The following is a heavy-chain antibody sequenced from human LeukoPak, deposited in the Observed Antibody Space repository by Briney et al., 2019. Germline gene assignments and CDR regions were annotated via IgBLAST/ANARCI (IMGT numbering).Heavy chain of an antibody. Sequence: NASQTLSLTCTVSGGSISSGGYSWSWIRQHPGKGLEWIGYIYYSGSTYYNPSLKSRVTISVDTSKNQFSLKLSSVTAADTAVYYCARDQGQDGSGSYAFDIWGQGTMVTVSS. CDR2: IYYSGST. D-gene: IGHD3-10*01. J-gene: IGHJ3*02. V-gene: IGHV4-31*03. CDR1: GGSISSGGYS. CDR3: ARDQGQDGSGSYAFDI.